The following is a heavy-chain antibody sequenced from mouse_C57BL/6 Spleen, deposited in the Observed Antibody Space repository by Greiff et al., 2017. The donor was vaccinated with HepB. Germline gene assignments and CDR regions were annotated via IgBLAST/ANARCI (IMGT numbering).Heavy chain of an antibody. V-gene: IGHV3-6*01. CDR3: ARDRLGRRGYFDV. Sequence: EVKLQESGPGLVKPSQSLSLTCSVTGYSITSGYYWNWIRQFPGNKLEWMGYISYDGSNNYNPSLKNRISITRDTSKNQFFLKLNSVTTEDTATYYCARDRLGRRGYFDVWGTGTTVTVSS. CDR1: GYSITSGYY. D-gene: IGHD4-1*01. J-gene: IGHJ1*03. CDR2: ISYDGSN.